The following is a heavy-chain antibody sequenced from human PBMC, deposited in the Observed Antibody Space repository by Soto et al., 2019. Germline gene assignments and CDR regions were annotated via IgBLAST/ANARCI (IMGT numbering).Heavy chain of an antibody. CDR2: IYYSGST. CDR1: GGSISSYY. J-gene: IGHJ4*02. CDR3: VREGGSSSWYGSDY. Sequence: QVQLQESGPGLVKPSETLSLTCTVSGGSISSYYWSWIRQPPGKGLEWIGYIYYSGSTNYNPSLTSRVTISVDTSKNLFSLQLSSVTAADTAVYYCVREGGSSSWYGSDYWGQGTLVTVSS. V-gene: IGHV4-59*01. D-gene: IGHD6-13*01.